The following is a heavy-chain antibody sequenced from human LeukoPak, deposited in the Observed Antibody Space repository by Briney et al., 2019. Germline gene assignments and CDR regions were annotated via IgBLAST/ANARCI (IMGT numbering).Heavy chain of an antibody. CDR2: IKQDGSEK. Sequence: GGSLRLSCAASGFTFSTYWMTWVRQAPGKGLEWVANIKQDGSEKNYVDSVKGRFTISRDNAKNSLYLQINSLRAEDTAVYYCARSSYSSSSSVWGQGTMVTVSS. CDR1: GFTFSTYW. V-gene: IGHV3-7*03. CDR3: ARSSYSSSSSV. J-gene: IGHJ3*01. D-gene: IGHD6-6*01.